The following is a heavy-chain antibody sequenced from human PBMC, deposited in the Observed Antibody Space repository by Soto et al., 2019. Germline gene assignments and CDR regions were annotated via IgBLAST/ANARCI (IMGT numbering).Heavy chain of an antibody. CDR1: GYTFRTYG. Sequence: ASVKVCCKAYGYTFRTYGLNWVRQAPGQGLEWMGWISAYTGNTVYTQRFKGRLTLATDTSTGTAYMELRSLRLDDTAVYYCARPLPVGEPNHGYYYYGMDVWGQGTTVTVSS. D-gene: IGHD3-10*01. CDR2: ISAYTGNT. V-gene: IGHV1-18*01. CDR3: ARPLPVGEPNHGYYYYGMDV. J-gene: IGHJ6*02.